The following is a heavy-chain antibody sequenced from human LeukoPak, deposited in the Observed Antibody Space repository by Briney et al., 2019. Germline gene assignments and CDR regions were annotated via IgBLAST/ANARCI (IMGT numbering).Heavy chain of an antibody. J-gene: IGHJ4*02. D-gene: IGHD3-16*02. CDR2: INPNSGGT. CDR3: AREGLLRLGELSYFDY. CDR1: GYTFTGYY. V-gene: IGHV1-2*02. Sequence: PEASVKVSCKASGYTFTGYYMHWVRQAPGQGLEWMGWINPNSGGTNYAQKFQGRVTMTRDTSISTAYMELSRLRSDDTAVYYCAREGLLRLGELSYFDYWGQGTLVTVSS.